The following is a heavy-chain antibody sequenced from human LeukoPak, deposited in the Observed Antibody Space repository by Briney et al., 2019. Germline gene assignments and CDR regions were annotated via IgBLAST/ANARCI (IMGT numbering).Heavy chain of an antibody. CDR1: GGSISSYY. CDR2: IYYSGST. V-gene: IGHV4-59*08. Sequence: SETLSLTCTVSGGSISSYYWSWTRQPPGKGLEWIGYIYYSGSTNYNPSLKSRVTMSVDTSKNQFSLKLSSVTAADTAVYYCARLGSGWYDGYFDYWGQGTLVTVSS. J-gene: IGHJ4*02. D-gene: IGHD6-19*01. CDR3: ARLGSGWYDGYFDY.